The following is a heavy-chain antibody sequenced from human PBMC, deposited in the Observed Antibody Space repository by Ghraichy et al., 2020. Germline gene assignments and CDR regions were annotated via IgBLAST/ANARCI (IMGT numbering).Heavy chain of an antibody. V-gene: IGHV4-59*09. CDR2: VSYSGSA. Sequence: LEWIGYVSYSGSANYNPSLNSRVTISVDTSKNQFSLKLSSVTAADTAVYYCARGWMTAIKYFDDWGQGTLVTVSS. D-gene: IGHD2-21*02. CDR3: ARGWMTAIKYFDD. J-gene: IGHJ4*02.